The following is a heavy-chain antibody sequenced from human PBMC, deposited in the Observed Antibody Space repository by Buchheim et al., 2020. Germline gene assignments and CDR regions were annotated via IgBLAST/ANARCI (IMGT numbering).Heavy chain of an antibody. D-gene: IGHD6-19*01. CDR3: ARASAYHLDY. Sequence: QVQLHESGSGLVQPSQTLSLTCAVSGDTISSRGGYSWSWIRQPPGKGLEWIGYIYHSGGAYYNPSLKSRVTISVDRSKNQFSLKMNSLTAADTAVYYCARASAYHLDYWGHGTL. CDR2: IYHSGGA. CDR1: GDTISSRGGYS. V-gene: IGHV4-30-2*01. J-gene: IGHJ4*01.